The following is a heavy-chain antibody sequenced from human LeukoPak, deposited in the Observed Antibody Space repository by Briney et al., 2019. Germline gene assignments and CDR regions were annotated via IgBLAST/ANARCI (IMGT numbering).Heavy chain of an antibody. CDR2: IYTSGST. CDR1: GGSISSYC. CDR3: ARGYDFWSGRPDYYYYYMDV. J-gene: IGHJ6*03. D-gene: IGHD3-3*01. V-gene: IGHV4-4*07. Sequence: PSETLSLTCTVSGGSISSYCWSWIRQPAGKGLEWIGRIYTSGSTNYNPSLKSRVTMSVDTSKNQFSLKLSSMTAADTAVHYCARGYDFWSGRPDYYYYYMDVWGKGTTVTVSS.